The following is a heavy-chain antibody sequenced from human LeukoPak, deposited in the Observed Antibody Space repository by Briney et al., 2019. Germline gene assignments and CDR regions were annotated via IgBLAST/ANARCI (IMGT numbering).Heavy chain of an antibody. J-gene: IGHJ4*02. V-gene: IGHV3-74*01. D-gene: IGHD3-3*01. CDR1: GFTFRSYW. CDR3: VRDDPGVEIDQ. CDR2: IDNDGSLT. Sequence: GGSLRLSCAVSGFTFRSYWMHWVRQVPGKGLVWVSQIDNDGSLTNYADSVKGRFTISRDNAKNTVYLQMSGLRVDDTAVYFCVRDDPGVEIDQWGQGTQVTVSS.